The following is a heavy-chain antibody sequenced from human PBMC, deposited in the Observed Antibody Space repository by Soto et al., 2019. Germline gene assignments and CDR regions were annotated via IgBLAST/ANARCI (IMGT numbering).Heavy chain of an antibody. D-gene: IGHD2-2*01. CDR2: ISSSGNT. CDR3: ARATMGRTRSFFDS. V-gene: IGHV4-59*01. J-gene: IGHJ4*01. CDR1: DGSISNFY. Sequence: SETLPLTYTRSDGSISNFYWSWIRQPPGKGLEWIGYISSSGNTNYNPSLKSRVSISVDTSKNQFSLNLTSVNAADTAVYYCARATMGRTRSFFDSWGHGTPVT.